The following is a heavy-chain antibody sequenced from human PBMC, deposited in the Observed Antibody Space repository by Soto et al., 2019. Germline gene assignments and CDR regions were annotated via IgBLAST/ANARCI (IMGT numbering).Heavy chain of an antibody. CDR2: ISGSGGST. D-gene: IGHD6-25*01. V-gene: IGHV3-23*01. CDR1: GFTFSSYA. Sequence: EVQLLESGGGLVQPGGSLRLSCAASGFTFSSYAMSWVRQAPGKGLEWVSAISGSGGSTYYADSVKGRFTFSRDNSKNTLYLQMNSLRSEDTAVYYCAKDSSVGSYSSAWAVDYWGQGTLVTVSS. CDR3: AKDSSVGSYSSAWAVDY. J-gene: IGHJ4*02.